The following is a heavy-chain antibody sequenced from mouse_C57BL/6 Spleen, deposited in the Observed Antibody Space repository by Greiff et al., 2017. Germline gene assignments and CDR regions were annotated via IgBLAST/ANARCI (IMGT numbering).Heavy chain of an antibody. CDR2: IDPETGGT. D-gene: IGHD1-1*01. CDR1: GYTFPDYE. V-gene: IGHV1-15*01. CDR3: TRSGVGGFAY. Sequence: QVQLQQSGAELVRPGASVTLSCKASGYTFPDYEMHWVKQTPVHGLEWIGAIDPETGGTAYNQKFKGKAILTADKSSRTAYMELRSLTSEDSAVYYCTRSGVGGFAYWGQGTLVTVSA. J-gene: IGHJ3*01.